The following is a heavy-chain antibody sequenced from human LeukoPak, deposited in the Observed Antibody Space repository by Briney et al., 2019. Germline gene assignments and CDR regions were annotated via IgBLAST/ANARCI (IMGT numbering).Heavy chain of an antibody. CDR2: IRSKAYRGTT. J-gene: IGHJ6*02. V-gene: IGHV3-49*04. CDR1: GFTFGDHA. CDR3: AKDSTSCYSCDYYYGMDV. D-gene: IGHD2-2*02. Sequence: GALRLSCTASGFTFGDHAMSWVRQAPGKGLEWVGFIRSKAYRGTTEYAASVKDRFTISRDNSKNTLYLQMNSLRAEDTAVYYCAKDSTSCYSCDYYYGMDVWGQGTTVTVSS.